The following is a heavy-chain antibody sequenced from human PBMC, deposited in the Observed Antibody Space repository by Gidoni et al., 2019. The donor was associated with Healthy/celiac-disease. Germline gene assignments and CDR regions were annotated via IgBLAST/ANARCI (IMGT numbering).Heavy chain of an antibody. D-gene: IGHD6-19*01. V-gene: IGHV3-33*01. CDR3: ARGEGPSGWYFGNWFDP. Sequence: QVQLVESGGGVVQVGRSLRLSCAAAGVTFSSYGVHWVRQAPGKGLEWVAVRWYNESNKYYADSVKGRFTISRDNSKNTLYLQMNSLRAEDTAVYYCARGEGPSGWYFGNWFDPWGQGTLVTVSS. J-gene: IGHJ5*02. CDR2: RWYNESNK. CDR1: GVTFSSYG.